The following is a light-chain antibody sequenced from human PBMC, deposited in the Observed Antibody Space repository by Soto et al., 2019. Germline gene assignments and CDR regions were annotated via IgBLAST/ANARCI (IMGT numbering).Light chain of an antibody. CDR1: SSDVGAYHY. CDR2: EVS. CDR3: SSYAGTNNYV. V-gene: IGLV2-8*01. Sequence: SVLTQPPSASGSPGQSVTISCTGTSSDVGAYHYVSWYQQHPGKAPTLIIYEVSQRPPGVPDRFSGSKSGNTASLTVSGLQADDEADYYCSSYAGTNNYVFGTGTKVTVL. J-gene: IGLJ1*01.